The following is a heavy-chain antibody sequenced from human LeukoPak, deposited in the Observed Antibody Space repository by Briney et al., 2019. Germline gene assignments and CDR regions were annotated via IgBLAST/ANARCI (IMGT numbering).Heavy chain of an antibody. Sequence: PGGSLRLSCAASGFTFSTYWMAWVRQAPGEGLEWVANMKGDESARHQADSVKGRFTISRDNTQNSVYLQMSSLRGEDTAVYYCARDVVGSLDYWGQGTLVTVSS. D-gene: IGHD1-26*01. J-gene: IGHJ4*02. V-gene: IGHV3-7*01. CDR1: GFTFSTYW. CDR3: ARDVVGSLDY. CDR2: MKGDESAR.